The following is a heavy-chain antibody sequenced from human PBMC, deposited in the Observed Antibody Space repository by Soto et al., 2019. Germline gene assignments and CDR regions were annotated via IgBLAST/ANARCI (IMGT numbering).Heavy chain of an antibody. V-gene: IGHV4-59*01. J-gene: IGHJ6*03. Sequence: PSETLSLTCTVSGGSISRYYWSWIRQPPGKGLEWIGYIYYSGSTNYNPSLKSRVTISVDTSKNQFSLKLSSVTAADTAVYYCARDRRYDYIWGSSGSRIPYYYYYYMDVWGKGTTVSVSS. CDR1: GGSISRYY. D-gene: IGHD3-16*01. CDR3: ARDRRYDYIWGSSGSRIPYYYYYYMDV. CDR2: IYYSGST.